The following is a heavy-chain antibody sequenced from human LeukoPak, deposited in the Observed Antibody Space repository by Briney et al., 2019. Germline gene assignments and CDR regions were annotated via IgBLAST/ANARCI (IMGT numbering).Heavy chain of an antibody. Sequence: GGSLRLSCAASGFTFTNAWMNWVRQAPGKGLEWVSAISGSGGSTYYADSVKGRFTISRDNSKNTLYLQMNSLRAEDTAVYYCAKDPLSEWELRDYWGQGTLVTVSS. V-gene: IGHV3-23*01. CDR2: ISGSGGST. CDR1: GFTFTNAW. CDR3: AKDPLSEWELRDY. D-gene: IGHD1-26*01. J-gene: IGHJ4*02.